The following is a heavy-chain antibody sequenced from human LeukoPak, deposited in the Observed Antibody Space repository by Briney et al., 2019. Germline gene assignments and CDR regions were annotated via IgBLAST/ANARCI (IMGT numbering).Heavy chain of an antibody. CDR2: IWYDGSNK. Sequence: GRSLRLSCAASGFTFSACAMHWVRQAPGKGLEWVAVIWYDGSNKYYADSVKGRFTISRDNSKNTLYLQMNSLRAEDTAVYYCARAYYDFWSGYYTGRGTDYMDVWGKGTTVTVSS. V-gene: IGHV3-33*08. CDR1: GFTFSACA. D-gene: IGHD3-3*01. CDR3: ARAYYDFWSGYYTGRGTDYMDV. J-gene: IGHJ6*03.